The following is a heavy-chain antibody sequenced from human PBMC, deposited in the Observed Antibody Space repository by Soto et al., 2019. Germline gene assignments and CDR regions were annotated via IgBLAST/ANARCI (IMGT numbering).Heavy chain of an antibody. CDR2: MSAYNGNT. CDR1: GYTFTSYG. Sequence: ASVKVSCKASGYTFTSYGISWVRQAPGQGLEWMGWMSAYNGNTNYAQKLQGRVTMTTDTSTSTAYMELRSLRSDDTAVYYCARGRLIGCSSTSCPAEFDYWGQGTLVTVSS. V-gene: IGHV1-18*01. D-gene: IGHD2-2*01. CDR3: ARGRLIGCSSTSCPAEFDY. J-gene: IGHJ4*02.